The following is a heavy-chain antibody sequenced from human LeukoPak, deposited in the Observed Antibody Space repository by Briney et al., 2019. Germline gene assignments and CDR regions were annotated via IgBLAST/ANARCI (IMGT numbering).Heavy chain of an antibody. Sequence: GGSLRLSCAGSGFTFNNYWMHWVRQVPGKGLEWVSRINGDGRSTSYADSVKGRFTITRDNAKYTLFLQMNNLGAEDTAVYYCAKDRGAPDFYYYYYGMDVWGQGTLVTVSS. CDR1: GFTFNNYW. J-gene: IGHJ6*02. V-gene: IGHV3-74*01. CDR3: AKDRGAPDFYYYYYGMDV. CDR2: INGDGRST. D-gene: IGHD1-14*01.